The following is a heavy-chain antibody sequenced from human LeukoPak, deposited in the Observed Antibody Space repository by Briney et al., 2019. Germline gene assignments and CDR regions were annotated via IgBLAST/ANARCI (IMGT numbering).Heavy chain of an antibody. V-gene: IGHV3-66*01. D-gene: IGHD3-10*01. CDR3: VKGGSGNPLDY. J-gene: IGHJ4*02. CDR2: IYSGGST. Sequence: GGSLRLSCAASGFTVSSNYMSWVRQAPGKGLEWVSVIYSGGSTYYADSVKGRFTISRDNSKNTLYLQMTSLRAEDTAVYYCVKGGSGNPLDYWGQGTLVTVSS. CDR1: GFTVSSNY.